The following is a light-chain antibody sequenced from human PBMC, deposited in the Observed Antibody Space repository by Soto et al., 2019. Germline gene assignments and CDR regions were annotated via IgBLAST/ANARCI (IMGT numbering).Light chain of an antibody. V-gene: IGLV2-14*03. Sequence: QSVLTQPASVSGSPGQSITISCTGTSSVIGAYNFVSWYQQHPGKAPKLLIYDVSFRPSGVSDRFSGSKSGSTASLTISGLQSEDEADYYCSAYAGSSAVVFGGGTKLTVL. CDR3: SAYAGSSAVV. J-gene: IGLJ2*01. CDR2: DVS. CDR1: SSVIGAYNF.